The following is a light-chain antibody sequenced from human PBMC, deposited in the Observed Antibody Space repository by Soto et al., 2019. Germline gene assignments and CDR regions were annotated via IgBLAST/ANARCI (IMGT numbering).Light chain of an antibody. CDR1: SSDVGIFNY. J-gene: IGLJ2*01. V-gene: IGLV2-8*01. CDR2: AVN. CDR3: CSYAGSNTLI. Sequence: QSVLTQPPSASGSPGQSVTISCTGTSSDVGIFNYVSWYQQHPDQAPKLLIFAVNQRPSGVPDRFSASKSGNTASLTVSGLQAEDEADYFCCSYAGSNTLIFGGGTKVTVL.